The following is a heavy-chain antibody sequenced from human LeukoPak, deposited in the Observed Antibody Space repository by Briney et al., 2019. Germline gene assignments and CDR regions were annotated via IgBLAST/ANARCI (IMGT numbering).Heavy chain of an antibody. D-gene: IGHD3-10*01. V-gene: IGHV3-30*18. Sequence: GRSLRLSCAASGFTFSSYGMHWVRQAPGKGLEWVAVISYDGSNKYYADSVKGRFTISRDNSKNTLYLQMNSLRAEDTAVYYCAKDAPRGGFDYWGQGTLVTVSP. CDR2: ISYDGSNK. CDR1: GFTFSSYG. J-gene: IGHJ4*02. CDR3: AKDAPRGGFDY.